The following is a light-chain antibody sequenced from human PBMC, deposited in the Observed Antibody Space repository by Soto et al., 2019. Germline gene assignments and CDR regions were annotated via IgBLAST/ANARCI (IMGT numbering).Light chain of an antibody. Sequence: QSVLTQPPSVSGAPGQRVTISCTGSSSNIGAGYDVHWYQQLPGTAPKLLIYNSNNRPSGFPDRFSGSKSGTSASLAITGLQAEDEADYYCCSYAGSSYVFGTGTKVTVL. V-gene: IGLV1-40*01. J-gene: IGLJ1*01. CDR3: CSYAGSSYV. CDR1: SSNIGAGYD. CDR2: NSN.